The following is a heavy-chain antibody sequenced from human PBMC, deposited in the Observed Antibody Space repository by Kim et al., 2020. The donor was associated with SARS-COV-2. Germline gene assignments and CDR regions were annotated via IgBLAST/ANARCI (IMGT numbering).Heavy chain of an antibody. Sequence: SETLSLTCTVSGGSISSYYWSWIRQPPGKGLEWIGYIYYSGSTNYNPSLKSRVTISVDTSKNQFSLKLSSVTAADTAVYYCARVFRNEGFGELLFDYWGQGTLVTVSS. CDR3: ARVFRNEGFGELLFDY. D-gene: IGHD3-10*01. V-gene: IGHV4-59*01. J-gene: IGHJ4*02. CDR1: GGSISSYY. CDR2: IYYSGST.